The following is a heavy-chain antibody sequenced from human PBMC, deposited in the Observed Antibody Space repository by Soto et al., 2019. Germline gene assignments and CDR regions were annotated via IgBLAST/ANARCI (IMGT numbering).Heavy chain of an antibody. D-gene: IGHD1-7*01. Sequence: QVQLVQSGAEVKKPGASVKVSCKASGYTFTSYGISWVRQAPGQGLEWMGRISAYNGNTNYAQKLQGRVTMTTDTSASTAYMELRSLRSDDTAVYYCARDRGYNWNYGWFDPWGQGTLVTVSS. CDR3: ARDRGYNWNYGWFDP. CDR1: GYTFTSYG. J-gene: IGHJ5*02. CDR2: ISAYNGNT. V-gene: IGHV1-18*01.